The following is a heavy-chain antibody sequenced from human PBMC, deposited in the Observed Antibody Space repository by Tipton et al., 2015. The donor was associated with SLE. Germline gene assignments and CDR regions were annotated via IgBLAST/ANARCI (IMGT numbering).Heavy chain of an antibody. V-gene: IGHV3-23*01. D-gene: IGHD1-26*01. Sequence: SLRLSCAASGFTFSSYAMSWVRQAPGKGLEWVSAISGSGGSTYYADSVKGRFTISRDNSKNTLYLQMNSLRAEDTAVYYCARDPLGWELRTDWYFDLWGRGTLVTVSS. CDR3: ARDPLGWELRTDWYFDL. CDR2: ISGSGGST. J-gene: IGHJ2*01. CDR1: GFTFSSYA.